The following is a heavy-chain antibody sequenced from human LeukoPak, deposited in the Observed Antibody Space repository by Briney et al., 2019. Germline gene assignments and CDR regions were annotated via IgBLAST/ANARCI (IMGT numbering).Heavy chain of an antibody. CDR1: GFIFSSFA. Sequence: GGSLRLSCAASGFIFSSFAMSWVRQAPGKGLEWVSAISGSGGSTYYADSVKGRFTISRDNSKNTLYLQMNSLRAEDTAVYYCAKDSSGWRYWYFDLWGRGTLVTVSS. CDR2: ISGSGGST. CDR3: AKDSSGWRYWYFDL. V-gene: IGHV3-23*01. D-gene: IGHD6-19*01. J-gene: IGHJ2*01.